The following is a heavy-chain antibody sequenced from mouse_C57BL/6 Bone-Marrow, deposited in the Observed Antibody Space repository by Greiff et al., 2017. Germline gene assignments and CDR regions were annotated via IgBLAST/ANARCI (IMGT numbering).Heavy chain of an antibody. CDR1: GFNIKDDY. CDR2: IDPENGDT. CDR3: TTEPLYGPNAY. D-gene: IGHD1-1*02. Sequence: EVQLQQSGAELVRPGASVKLSCTASGFNIKDDYMHWVKQRPEQGLEWIGWIDPENGDTEYASKFQGKATITADTSSNTAYLQLSSLTSQDTALYYCTTEPLYGPNAYWGQGTLVTVSA. J-gene: IGHJ3*01. V-gene: IGHV14-4*01.